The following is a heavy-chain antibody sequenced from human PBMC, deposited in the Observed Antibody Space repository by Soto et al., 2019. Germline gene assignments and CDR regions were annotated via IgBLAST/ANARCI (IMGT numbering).Heavy chain of an antibody. Sequence: EVQLVESGGDLVQPGGSLRLSCEASGFTVSTHYMNWVRQAPGKGLEWVSLIQSGGSTFYADSVKGRFTISRDNSKNTRFLQLNSLRVEDTAMYYCSRDDVYCGGGGCYGVRMDVWGRGTAVTVSS. CDR2: IQSGGST. D-gene: IGHD2-15*01. CDR3: SRDDVYCGGGGCYGVRMDV. CDR1: GFTVSTHY. J-gene: IGHJ6*03. V-gene: IGHV3-66*01.